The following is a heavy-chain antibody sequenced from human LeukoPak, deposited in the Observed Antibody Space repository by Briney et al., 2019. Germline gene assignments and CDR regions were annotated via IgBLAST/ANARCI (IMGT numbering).Heavy chain of an antibody. CDR1: GYSISSGYY. J-gene: IGHJ4*02. CDR3: ARRSLYSRVYKGPFFDY. CDR2: IYHSGST. Sequence: SETLSLTCTVSGYSISSGYYWGWIRQPPGKGLEWIGSIYHSGSTYYNPSLKSRVTISVDTSKNQFSLKLSSVTAADTAVYCCARRSLYSRVYKGPFFDYWGQGTLVTVSS. V-gene: IGHV4-38-2*02. D-gene: IGHD6-25*01.